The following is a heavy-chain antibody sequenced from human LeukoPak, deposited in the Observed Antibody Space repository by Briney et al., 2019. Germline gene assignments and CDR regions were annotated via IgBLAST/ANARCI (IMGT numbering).Heavy chain of an antibody. J-gene: IGHJ3*02. D-gene: IGHD2-15*01. CDR1: GGSFSGYY. CDR3: ARDIVDRGGAFDI. V-gene: IGHV4-34*01. Sequence: SETLSLTCAVYGGSFSGYYWSWIRQPPGKGLEWIGEINHSGSTNYNPSLKSRVTISVDTSKNQFSLKLSSVTAADTAVYYCARDIVDRGGAFDIRGQGTMVTVSS. CDR2: INHSGST.